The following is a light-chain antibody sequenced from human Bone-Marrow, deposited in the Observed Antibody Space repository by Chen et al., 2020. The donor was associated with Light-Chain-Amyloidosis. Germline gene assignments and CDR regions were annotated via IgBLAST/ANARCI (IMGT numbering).Light chain of an antibody. Sequence: SYVLTQPSSVSVAPGQTATIACGGNNIGSTSVHWYQQTPGQPPLLVVYDDSDRPSGIPERLAGSNSGNTATLTISRVEAGDEADDYCQVWDRSTDRPVFGGGTKLTVL. CDR3: QVWDRSTDRPV. V-gene: IGLV3-21*02. CDR2: DDS. CDR1: NIGSTS. J-gene: IGLJ3*02.